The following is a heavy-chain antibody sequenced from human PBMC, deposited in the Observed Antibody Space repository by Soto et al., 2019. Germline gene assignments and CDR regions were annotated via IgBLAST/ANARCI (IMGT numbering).Heavy chain of an antibody. D-gene: IGHD3-16*01. CDR3: ARDWGGSGRSNWFDP. V-gene: IGHV1-2*02. Sequence: ASVKVSCKASGYTFTGYYMHWVRQAPGQGLEWMGWINPNSGGTNYAQKFQGRVTMTRDTSISTAYMELSRLRSDDTAVYYCARDWGGSGRSNWFDPWGQGTLVTVSS. CDR1: GYTFTGYY. J-gene: IGHJ5*02. CDR2: INPNSGGT.